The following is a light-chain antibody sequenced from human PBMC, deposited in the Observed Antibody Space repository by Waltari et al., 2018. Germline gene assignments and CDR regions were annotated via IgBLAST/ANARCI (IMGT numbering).Light chain of an antibody. V-gene: IGKV1-33*01. Sequence: DVQMTQLPSSLSASIGDRVTITCQASQDITNYLNWYQQKPGKAPNLLIYATSNLESGVPSRFSGSGSGTLFTFTISSLQPEDIATYYCQQYDSLPLTFGPGTTVDV. CDR2: ATS. J-gene: IGKJ3*01. CDR1: QDITNY. CDR3: QQYDSLPLT.